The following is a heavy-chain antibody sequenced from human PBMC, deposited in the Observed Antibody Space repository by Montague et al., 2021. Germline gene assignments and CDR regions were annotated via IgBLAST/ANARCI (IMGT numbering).Heavy chain of an antibody. CDR1: GDSINGWY. D-gene: IGHD3-22*01. J-gene: IGHJ4*02. CDR3: ARQGFYESGGFFI. V-gene: IGHV4-59*01. CDR2: VFYSGAT. Sequence: SETLSLTCSVSGDSINGWYWSWIRQPPGKGLERIGSVFYSGATNXNPSLKSRVTMSADTSKNQVSLKVNSVTAADTAVYYCARQGFYESGGFFIWGLGTLVTVSS.